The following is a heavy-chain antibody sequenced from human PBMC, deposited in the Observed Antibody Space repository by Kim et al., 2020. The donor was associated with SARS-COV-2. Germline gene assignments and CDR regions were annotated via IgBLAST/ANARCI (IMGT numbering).Heavy chain of an antibody. D-gene: IGHD5-12*01. CDR2: IYYSGST. J-gene: IGHJ5*02. CDR3: ARHSLSSLDIDWFDP. CDR1: GGSISSSSYY. V-gene: IGHV4-39*01. Sequence: SETLSLTCTVSGGSISSSSYYWGWIRQPPGKGLEWIGSIYYSGSTYYNPSLKSRVTISVDTSKNQFSLKLSSVTAADTAVYYCARHSLSSLDIDWFDPWGQGTLVTVSS.